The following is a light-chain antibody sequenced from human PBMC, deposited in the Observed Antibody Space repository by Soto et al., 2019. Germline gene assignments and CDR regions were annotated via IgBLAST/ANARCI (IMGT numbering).Light chain of an antibody. Sequence: DIQMTQSPSFLSASLGGRVAVTCRSSQGISSYLAWYQQKPGKAPKLLIYAASTLQSGVPSRFSGSGSGTEFTLTISSLQPEDFATYYCQQLNSYHITFGQGTRLEIK. J-gene: IGKJ5*01. CDR2: AAS. V-gene: IGKV1-9*01. CDR3: QQLNSYHIT. CDR1: QGISSY.